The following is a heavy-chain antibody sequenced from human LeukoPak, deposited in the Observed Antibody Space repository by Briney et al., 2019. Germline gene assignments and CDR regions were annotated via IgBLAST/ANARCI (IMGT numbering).Heavy chain of an antibody. CDR1: GGSISSSSYY. CDR2: ISGSGDTT. D-gene: IGHD1-26*01. V-gene: IGHV3-23*01. Sequence: PSETLSLTCTVSGGSISSSSYYWGWVRQAPGKGLEWVSGISGSGDTTYYADSVKGRFTISRDNSKNTLYLQMNSLRAEDTAVYYCAKSSYSGTPRYFDYWGQGTLVTVSS. CDR3: AKSSYSGTPRYFDY. J-gene: IGHJ4*02.